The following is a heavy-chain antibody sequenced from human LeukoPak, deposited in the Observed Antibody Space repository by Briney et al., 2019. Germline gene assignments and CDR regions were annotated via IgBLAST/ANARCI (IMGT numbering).Heavy chain of an antibody. J-gene: IGHJ3*02. CDR2: IYSGGTT. Sequence: GGSLRLSCAPSGFTVSSPYMSCVRQAPGKGLEWVSVIYSGGTTYYADSVKGRFTISRVNSNNTLYLQMNSLRAEDTAVYYCVRGPVTKFEIWGQGTILTVSS. V-gene: IGHV3-53*01. CDR1: GFTVSSPY. CDR3: VRGPVTKFEI. D-gene: IGHD1-14*01.